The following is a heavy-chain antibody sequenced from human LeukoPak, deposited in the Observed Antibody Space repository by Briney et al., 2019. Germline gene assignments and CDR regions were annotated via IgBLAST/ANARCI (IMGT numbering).Heavy chain of an antibody. J-gene: IGHJ4*02. CDR1: GYTFTGNC. CDR2: INPNSGGT. D-gene: IGHD6-13*01. Sequence: ASVKVSCKASGYTFTGNCIHWVRQAPGQGLDWMGWINPNSGGTNYAQKFQGWVTMTRDTSISTAYMELSRLKSDDTAVYYCAREYSSSCFDFWGQGTLVTVSS. CDR3: AREYSSSCFDF. V-gene: IGHV1-2*04.